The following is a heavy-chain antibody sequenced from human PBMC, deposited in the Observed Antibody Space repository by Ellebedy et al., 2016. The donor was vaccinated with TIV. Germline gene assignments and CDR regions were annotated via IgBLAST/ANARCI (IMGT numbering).Heavy chain of an antibody. CDR1: GYTFTSYD. D-gene: IGHD4-11*01. J-gene: IGHJ4*02. CDR3: ARGRKYDYSDYVEVY. CDR2: MNPNSGNT. Sequence: ASVKVSXXASGYTFTSYDINWVRQATGQGLEWMGWMNPNSGNTGYAQKFQGRVTMTRNTSISTAYMELSSLRSEDTAVYYCARGRKYDYSDYVEVYWGQGTLVTVSS. V-gene: IGHV1-8*01.